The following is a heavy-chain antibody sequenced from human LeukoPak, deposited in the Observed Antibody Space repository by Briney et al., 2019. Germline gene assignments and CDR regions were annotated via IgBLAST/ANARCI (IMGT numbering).Heavy chain of an antibody. CDR2: ISSSSSYI. V-gene: IGHV3-21*01. D-gene: IGHD3-3*01. CDR3: ARATHYDPDLYAFDI. CDR1: GFTFSSYS. J-gene: IGHJ3*02. Sequence: GGSLRLSCAASGFTFSSYSMNWVRQAPGKGLEWVSSISSSSSYIYYADSVKGRFTISRDNAKNSLYLQMNSLRAEGTAVYYCARATHYDPDLYAFDIWGQGTMVTVSS.